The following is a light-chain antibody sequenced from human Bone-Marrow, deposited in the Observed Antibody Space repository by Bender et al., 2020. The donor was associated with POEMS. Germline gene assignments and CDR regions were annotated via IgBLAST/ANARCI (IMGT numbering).Light chain of an antibody. CDR3: STYTSTSTLEV. CDR1: SSDLGGYNY. J-gene: IGLJ2*01. Sequence: QSALTQPASVSGSPGQSITISCTGSSSDLGGYNYVSWDQPHPGRAPKHRIYDVTHRPSGVSNRFSGSKSGNTSSLTISGLQAEDEADYYCSTYTSTSTLEVFGGGTKLTVL. V-gene: IGLV2-14*01. CDR2: DVT.